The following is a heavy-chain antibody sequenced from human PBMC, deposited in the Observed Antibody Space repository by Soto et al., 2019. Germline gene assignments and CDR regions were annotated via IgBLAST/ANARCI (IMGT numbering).Heavy chain of an antibody. D-gene: IGHD4-17*01. CDR1: GFTFSSYS. CDR2: ISSSSSYI. CDR3: ARDPKSGDVGDY. V-gene: IGHV3-21*01. J-gene: IGHJ4*02. Sequence: EVQLVESGGGLVKPGGSLRLSCAASGFTFSSYSMNWVRQAPGKGLEWVSSISSSSSYIYYAASVKGRFTISRDNAKKSLYLQMNSLRAEDTAVYYCARDPKSGDVGDYWGQGTLVTVSS.